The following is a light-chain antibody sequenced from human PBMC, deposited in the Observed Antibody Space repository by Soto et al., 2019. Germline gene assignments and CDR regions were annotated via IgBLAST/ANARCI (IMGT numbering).Light chain of an antibody. CDR2: DAS. CDR3: QQYGSSGA. V-gene: IGKV3-11*01. J-gene: IGKJ1*01. Sequence: EIVLTQSPATLSLSPGERATLSCRASQSVKTFLLWYQHRPGQAPRVLIYDASHRATGIPARFRGSGSGTDFTLTISRLEPEDFAVYYCQQYGSSGAFGQGTKVDIK. CDR1: QSVKTF.